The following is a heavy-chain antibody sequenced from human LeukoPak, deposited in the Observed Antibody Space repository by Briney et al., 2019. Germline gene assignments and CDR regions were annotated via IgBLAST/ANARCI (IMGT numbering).Heavy chain of an antibody. V-gene: IGHV4-59*12. D-gene: IGHD6-19*01. CDR1: GGSISSYY. J-gene: IGHJ5*02. CDR3: ARDPLAGTGGGVWFDP. Sequence: PSETLSLTCTVSGGSISSYYWSWIRQPPGKGLEWIGYIYYSGSTNYNPSLKSRVTISVDTSKNQFSLKLSSVTAADTAIYYCARDPLAGTGGGVWFDPWGQGTLVTVSS. CDR2: IYYSGST.